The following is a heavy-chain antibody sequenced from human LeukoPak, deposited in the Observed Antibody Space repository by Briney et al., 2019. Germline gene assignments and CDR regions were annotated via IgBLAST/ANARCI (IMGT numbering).Heavy chain of an antibody. D-gene: IGHD5-18*01. CDR3: ARGSGGYSYGSNWFDP. Sequence: SETLSLTCTVSGGSISSYYWSWIRQPPGKGLERIGYIYYSGSTNYNPSLKSRVTISVDTSKNQFSLKLSSVTAADTAVYYCARGSGGYSYGSNWFDPWRQGTLVTVSS. CDR2: IYYSGST. V-gene: IGHV4-59*01. J-gene: IGHJ5*02. CDR1: GGSISSYY.